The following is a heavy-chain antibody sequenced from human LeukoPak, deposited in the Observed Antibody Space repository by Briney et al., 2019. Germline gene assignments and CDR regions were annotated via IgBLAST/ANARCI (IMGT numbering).Heavy chain of an antibody. Sequence: GGSLRLSCAASGLTFSSQAINWVRQAPGKGLEWVSAISGSGGSTYYADSVKGRFTISRDNSKNTLYLQMNSLRAEDTAVYYCAKYRVLTGPLPWYWGQGTLVTVSS. CDR1: GLTFSSQA. V-gene: IGHV3-23*01. CDR3: AKYRVLTGPLPWY. D-gene: IGHD3-9*01. J-gene: IGHJ4*02. CDR2: ISGSGGST.